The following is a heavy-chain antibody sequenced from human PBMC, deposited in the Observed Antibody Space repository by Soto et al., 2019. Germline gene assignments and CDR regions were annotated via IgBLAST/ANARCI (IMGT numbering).Heavy chain of an antibody. V-gene: IGHV3-7*01. J-gene: IGHJ4*02. CDR1: GFTFSSYW. Sequence: GGSLRLSCAASGFTFSSYWMSWVRQAPGKGLEWVANIKQDGSEKYYVDSVKGRFTISRDNAKNSLYLQMNSLRAEDTAVYYCARNWDYDFWSGYYGVPDYWGQGTLVTVSS. CDR3: ARNWDYDFWSGYYGVPDY. D-gene: IGHD3-3*01. CDR2: IKQDGSEK.